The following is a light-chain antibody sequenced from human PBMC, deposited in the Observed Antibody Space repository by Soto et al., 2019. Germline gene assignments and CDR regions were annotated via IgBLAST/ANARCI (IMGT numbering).Light chain of an antibody. Sequence: QSVLTQPASMSGSPGQSITISCTGTSSDVGGYNYVSWYRQHPGKAPKLMIYDVNNRPSGVSNRFCGSKSGNTASLTISGLQAEDEAEYYCSSHSSSSTLVVFGGGIKLTVL. CDR2: DVN. J-gene: IGLJ2*01. V-gene: IGLV2-14*03. CDR3: SSHSSSSTLVV. CDR1: SSDVGGYNY.